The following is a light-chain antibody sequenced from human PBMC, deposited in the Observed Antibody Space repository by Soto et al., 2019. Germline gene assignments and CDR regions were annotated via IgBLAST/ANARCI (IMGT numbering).Light chain of an antibody. CDR3: QQYGSSGT. CDR2: GAY. J-gene: IGKJ1*01. Sequence: EIVLTQSPGTLSLSPGERATLSCRASQSVSNNYLAWYQQKPGQAPRLLIYGAYYRATGIPDRFSGSGSGTDFTLTISRLEPEDFAVYYCQQYGSSGTFGQGTKVEIK. CDR1: QSVSNNY. V-gene: IGKV3-20*01.